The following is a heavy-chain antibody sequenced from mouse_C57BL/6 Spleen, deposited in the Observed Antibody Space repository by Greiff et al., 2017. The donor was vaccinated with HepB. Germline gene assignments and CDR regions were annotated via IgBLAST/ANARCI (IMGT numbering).Heavy chain of an antibody. CDR3: ARDRYDGLDY. Sequence: EVKLVESGGGLVKPGGSLKLSCAASGFTFSSYAMSWVRQTPEKRLEWVATISDGGSYTYYPDNVKGRFTISRDNAKNNLYLQMSHLKSEDTAMYYCARDRYDGLDYWGQGTTLTVSS. V-gene: IGHV5-4*01. D-gene: IGHD2-3*01. CDR1: GFTFSSYA. J-gene: IGHJ2*01. CDR2: ISDGGSYT.